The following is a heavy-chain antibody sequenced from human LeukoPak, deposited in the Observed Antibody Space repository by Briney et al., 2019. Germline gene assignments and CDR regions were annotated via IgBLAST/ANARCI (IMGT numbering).Heavy chain of an antibody. D-gene: IGHD3-22*01. CDR3: ARDLMRYYDSSGYSGIQH. CDR2: INPSGGST. Sequence: ASVKVSCKQSGYSFTSYYIHWVRQAPGQGLEWMGVINPSGGSTSYTQKFQGRVTMTRDTSTSTVYMELSSLTSEDTAVYYCARDLMRYYDSSGYSGIQHWGQGTLVTVSS. V-gene: IGHV1-46*01. CDR1: GYSFTSYY. J-gene: IGHJ1*01.